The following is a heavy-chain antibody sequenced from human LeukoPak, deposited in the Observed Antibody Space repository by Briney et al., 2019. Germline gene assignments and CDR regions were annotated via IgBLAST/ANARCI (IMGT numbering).Heavy chain of an antibody. V-gene: IGHV3-9*03. J-gene: IGHJ4*02. CDR2: ISWNSGSI. CDR3: AKASAAADNYFDY. Sequence: GRSLRLSCAASGFTFDDHAMHWVRQAPGKGLEWVSGISWNSGSIGYADSVKGRFTISRDNAKNSLYLQMNSLRAEDMALYYCAKASAAADNYFDYWGQGTLVTVSS. CDR1: GFTFDDHA. D-gene: IGHD6-13*01.